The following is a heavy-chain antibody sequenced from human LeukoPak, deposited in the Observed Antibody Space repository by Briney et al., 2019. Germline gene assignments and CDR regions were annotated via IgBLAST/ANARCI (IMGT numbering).Heavy chain of an antibody. CDR1: GDSSTSDSYY. D-gene: IGHD3-22*01. J-gene: IGHJ4*02. CDR3: ARGANYYDSSGYSATFDY. CDR2: IYYSGST. V-gene: IGHV4-39*02. Sequence: SETLSLTCIISGDSSTSDSYYGGWVRQPPGKGLEWIGNIYYSGSTYYNPSLKSRVTMSVDTSKNQFFLKLSSVTAADTAVYYCARGANYYDSSGYSATFDYWGQGTLVTVSS.